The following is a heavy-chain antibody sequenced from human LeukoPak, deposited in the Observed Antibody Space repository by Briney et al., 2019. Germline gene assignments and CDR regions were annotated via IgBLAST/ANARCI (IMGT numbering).Heavy chain of an antibody. CDR3: ARGRVSGYEKGYYFDY. J-gene: IGHJ4*02. V-gene: IGHV4-39*01. CDR2: IYYSGST. D-gene: IGHD5-12*01. Sequence: PSETLSLTCTVSGGSISSSSYYWGWIRQPPGKGLEWIGSIYYSGSTYYNPSLKSRVTISVDTSKNQFSLKLSSVTAADTAVYYCARGRVSGYEKGYYFDYWGQGTLVTVSS. CDR1: GGSISSSSYY.